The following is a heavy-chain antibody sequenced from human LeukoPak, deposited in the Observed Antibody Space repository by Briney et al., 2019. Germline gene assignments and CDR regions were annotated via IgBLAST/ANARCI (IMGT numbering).Heavy chain of an antibody. D-gene: IGHD3-16*01. J-gene: IGHJ4*02. CDR2: INHSGST. V-gene: IGHV4-34*01. Sequence: PSETLSLTCAVYGGSFSGYYWSWIRQPPGKGLEWIGEINHSGSTNYNPSLKSRVTISVDTSKNQFSLKLSSVTAADTAVYYCARGQGGSYYDYWGQGTLVTASS. CDR1: GGSFSGYY. CDR3: ARGQGGSYYDY.